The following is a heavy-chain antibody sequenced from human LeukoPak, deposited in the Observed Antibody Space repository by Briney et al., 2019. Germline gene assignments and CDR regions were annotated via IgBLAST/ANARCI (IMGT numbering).Heavy chain of an antibody. D-gene: IGHD2-2*01. CDR2: ISSSSSYI. CDR1: GFTFSSYS. Sequence: GGSLRLSCAASGFTFSSYSMNWVRQAPGKGLEWVSSISSSSSYIYYADSVKGRFTISRDNAKNSLYLQMNSLRAEDTAVYYCARGLVGDCSSTSCYEVGMDAWGQGTTVTVSS. V-gene: IGHV3-21*01. J-gene: IGHJ6*02. CDR3: ARGLVGDCSSTSCYEVGMDA.